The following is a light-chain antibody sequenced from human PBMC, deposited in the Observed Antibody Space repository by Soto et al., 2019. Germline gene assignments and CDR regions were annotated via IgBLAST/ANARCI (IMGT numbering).Light chain of an antibody. V-gene: IGLV2-14*01. CDR2: EVS. CDR3: SSYSTGTNVL. CDR1: SSDVGSSNY. J-gene: IGLJ2*01. Sequence: QSALTQTASVSGSPGQSITISCTGTSSDVGSSNYVSWYQHHPGKAPKLLIFEVSNRPSGVSNRFSGSKSGNTASLTISGLQPEDEADYYCSSYSTGTNVLFGEGTKLTVL.